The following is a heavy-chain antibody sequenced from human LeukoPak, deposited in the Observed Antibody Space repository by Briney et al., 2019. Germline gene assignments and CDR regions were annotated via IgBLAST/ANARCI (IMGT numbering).Heavy chain of an antibody. J-gene: IGHJ4*02. CDR3: ARGVEAATINASNY. CDR1: GFTFSNFW. D-gene: IGHD5-24*01. V-gene: IGHV3-74*01. CDR2: IKGDGSVT. Sequence: PGGSLRLSCAASGFTFSNFWMHWVRQAPGKGLVWVARIKGDGSVTTYADSVKGRFIISRDNAKNTLYLQMNSLSAEDTAVYFCARGVEAATINASNYWGQGTLVTVSS.